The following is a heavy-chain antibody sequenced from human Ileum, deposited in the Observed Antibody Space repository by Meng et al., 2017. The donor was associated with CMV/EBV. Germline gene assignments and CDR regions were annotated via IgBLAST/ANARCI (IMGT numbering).Heavy chain of an antibody. J-gene: IGHJ4*03. CDR3: ARGYYSSA. CDR1: GFTFSSYW. Sequence: GESLKISCAASGFTFSSYWMSWVRQAPGKGLEWVANIKQDGSEKYYVDSVKGRFTISRDNAKNSMYLQMNSLRAEDRAVYYCARGYYSSAGGLGTPVTVSS. D-gene: IGHD3-22*01. V-gene: IGHV3-7*04. CDR2: IKQDGSEK.